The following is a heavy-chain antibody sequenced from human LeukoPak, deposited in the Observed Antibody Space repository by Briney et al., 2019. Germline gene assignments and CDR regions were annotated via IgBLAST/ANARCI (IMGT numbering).Heavy chain of an antibody. CDR1: GFTFGDYA. V-gene: IGHV4-39*01. CDR3: ARLYWYYYDSSPPYYFDY. Sequence: KSGGSLRLSCTASGFTFGDYAMSWFRQAPGKGLAWIGSISYTGITYYNPSLKSRVTISVDTSKNQFSLKLSSVTAADTAVYYCARLYWYYYDSSPPYYFDYWGQGTLVTVSS. CDR2: ISYTGIT. D-gene: IGHD3-22*01. J-gene: IGHJ4*02.